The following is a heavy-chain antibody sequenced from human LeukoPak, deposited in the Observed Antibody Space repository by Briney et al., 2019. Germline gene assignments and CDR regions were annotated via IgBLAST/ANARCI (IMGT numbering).Heavy chain of an antibody. CDR2: ISGSGGRT. Sequence: GGSLRLSCAASGFTFSSYAMSWVRRAPGKGLEWVSVISGSGGRTYDADAVKGRFSISRDNSKNTLYHQMNSLRAEDAAVYYCASDFSGWYLTEDYWGQGTLVTVSS. D-gene: IGHD6-19*01. CDR1: GFTFSSYA. V-gene: IGHV3-23*01. J-gene: IGHJ4*02. CDR3: ASDFSGWYLTEDY.